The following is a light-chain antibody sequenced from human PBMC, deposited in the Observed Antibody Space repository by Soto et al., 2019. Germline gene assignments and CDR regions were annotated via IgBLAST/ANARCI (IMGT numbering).Light chain of an antibody. J-gene: IGKJ5*01. CDR3: QPRTNWPSST. Sequence: EVVLTQSPATLSLSPGERATLSCRASQSVRTYLAWYQQKPGQVPRLLIHDASSRATGIPDRFSGSGSGTDFTLTISSLEPEDFAVYYCQPRTNWPSSTCGQGTRLEI. V-gene: IGKV3-11*01. CDR2: DAS. CDR1: QSVRTY.